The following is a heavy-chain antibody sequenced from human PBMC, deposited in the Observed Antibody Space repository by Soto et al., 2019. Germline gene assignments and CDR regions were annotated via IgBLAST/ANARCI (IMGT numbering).Heavy chain of an antibody. CDR2: IIPLSGTA. J-gene: IGHJ4*02. V-gene: IGHV1-69*13. CDR1: GDTFSTYA. D-gene: IGHD2-21*02. Sequence: SVKVSCKASGDTFSTYALNWMRQAPGQGLEWMGGIIPLSGTAKYAQKFQDRVTITADESTSTAYMDLYSLRSEDTAVYYCARGAPYCGGDCYSPIDYWGQGTLVTVSS. CDR3: ARGAPYCGGDCYSPIDY.